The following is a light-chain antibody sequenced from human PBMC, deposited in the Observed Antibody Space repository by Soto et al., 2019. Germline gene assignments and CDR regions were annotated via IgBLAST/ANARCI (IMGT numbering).Light chain of an antibody. V-gene: IGKV1-5*03. CDR2: KAS. CDR1: QRISSW. Sequence: DIQLTQSPSTLSASVGDRVTITCRASQRISSWLAWYQQKPGEAPKLLIYKASSLESGVPSRFSGSGPGTEFTLTISSLQPDDFATYYCQQYNSYPLTFGPGTKVDIK. CDR3: QQYNSYPLT. J-gene: IGKJ3*01.